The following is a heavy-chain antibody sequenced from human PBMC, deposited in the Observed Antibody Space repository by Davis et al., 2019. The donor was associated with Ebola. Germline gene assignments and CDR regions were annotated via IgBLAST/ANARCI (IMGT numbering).Heavy chain of an antibody. CDR3: ARDVEVVGIAAGSCLYYYYGMDV. J-gene: IGHJ6*02. CDR2: ISAYNGNT. D-gene: IGHD3-10*01. V-gene: IGHV1-18*01. Sequence: ASVKVSCKGSGYTFTSYGISWVRQAPGQGLEWMGWISAYNGNTNYAQKLQGRVTMTTDTSTSTAYMELRSLRSDDTAVYYCARDVEVVGIAAGSCLYYYYGMDVWGQGTTVTVSS. CDR1: GYTFTSYG.